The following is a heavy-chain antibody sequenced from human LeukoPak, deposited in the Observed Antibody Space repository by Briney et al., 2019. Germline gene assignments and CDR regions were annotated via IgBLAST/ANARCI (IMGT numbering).Heavy chain of an antibody. Sequence: ASVKVSCKASGYTFTCYYMHWVRQAPGQGREWMGWINPNSGGTNYAQKFQGRVTMTRDMSISTAYMELSRLRSDDTAVYYCARVGGSYYFDYWGQGTLVTVSS. CDR3: ARVGGSYYFDY. V-gene: IGHV1-2*02. D-gene: IGHD1-26*01. CDR2: INPNSGGT. CDR1: GYTFTCYY. J-gene: IGHJ4*02.